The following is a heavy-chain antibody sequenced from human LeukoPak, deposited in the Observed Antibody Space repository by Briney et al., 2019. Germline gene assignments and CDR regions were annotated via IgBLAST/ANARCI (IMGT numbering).Heavy chain of an antibody. D-gene: IGHD3-3*01. V-gene: IGHV4-4*07. Sequence: SETLSLTCTVSGGSISSYYWSWIRQPAGKGLEWIGRIYTSGSTNYNPSLKSRVTISVDKSKNQFSLKLSSVTAADTAVYYCARDNDFWSGSNYYYYYMDVWGKGTTVTVSS. J-gene: IGHJ6*03. CDR3: ARDNDFWSGSNYYYYYMDV. CDR2: IYTSGST. CDR1: GGSISSYY.